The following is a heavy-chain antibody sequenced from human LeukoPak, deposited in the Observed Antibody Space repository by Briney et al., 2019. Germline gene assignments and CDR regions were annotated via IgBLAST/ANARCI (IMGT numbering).Heavy chain of an antibody. CDR2: IGSSGSNI. D-gene: IGHD1-20*01. CDR3: ARGSLTGEYGMDV. V-gene: IGHV3-48*03. Sequence: GGSLRLSCAASGFIFSSYEMNWVRQAPGKGLEWVSYIGSSGSNIYYADSVKGRFTISRDNAKNSLYLQMNSLRAEDTAVYYCARGSLTGEYGMDVWGQGTTVTVSS. J-gene: IGHJ6*02. CDR1: GFIFSSYE.